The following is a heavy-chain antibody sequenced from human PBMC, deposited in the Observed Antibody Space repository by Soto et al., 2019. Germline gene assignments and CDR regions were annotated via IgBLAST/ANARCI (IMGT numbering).Heavy chain of an antibody. CDR1: GGSISSSSYY. J-gene: IGHJ4*02. CDR3: ARHSYYDSSGYRLTPFDY. Sequence: ASETLSLTCTVSGGSISSSSYYWGWIRQPPGKGLEWIGSIYYSGSTYYNPSLKSRVTISVDTSKNQFSLKLSSVTAADTAVYYCARHSYYDSSGYRLTPFDYWGQGTLVTVSS. CDR2: IYYSGST. D-gene: IGHD3-22*01. V-gene: IGHV4-39*01.